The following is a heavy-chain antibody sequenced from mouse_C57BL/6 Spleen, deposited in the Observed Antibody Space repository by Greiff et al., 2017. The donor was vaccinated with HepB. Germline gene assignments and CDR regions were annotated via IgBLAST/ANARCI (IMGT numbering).Heavy chain of an antibody. CDR3: TRRTTVVAHYFDY. V-gene: IGHV1-15*01. J-gene: IGHJ2*01. CDR2: IDPETGGT. Sequence: QVQLQQSGAELVRPGASVTLSCKASGYTFTDYEMHWVKQTPVHGLEWIGAIDPETGGTAYNQKFKGKAILTADKSSSTAYMELRSLTSEDSAVYYCTRRTTVVAHYFDYWGQGTTLTVSP. CDR1: GYTFTDYE. D-gene: IGHD1-1*01.